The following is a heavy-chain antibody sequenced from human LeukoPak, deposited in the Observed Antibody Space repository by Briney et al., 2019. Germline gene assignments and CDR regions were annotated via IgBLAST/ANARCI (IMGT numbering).Heavy chain of an antibody. V-gene: IGHV1-2*02. CDR2: INPNSGGT. Sequence: ASVKVSCKASGYTFTGYYMHWVRQAPGQGLEWMGWINPNSGGTNYAQKFQGRVTMTRDTSISTAYMELSRLRSDDTAVYYCARNSGYDYGYYYYYMDVWGKGTTVTVSS. CDR3: ARNSGYDYGYYYYYMDV. J-gene: IGHJ6*03. CDR1: GYTFTGYY. D-gene: IGHD5-12*01.